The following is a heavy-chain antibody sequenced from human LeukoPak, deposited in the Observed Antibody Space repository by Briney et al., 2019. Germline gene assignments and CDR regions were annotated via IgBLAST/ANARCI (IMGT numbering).Heavy chain of an antibody. D-gene: IGHD6-13*01. Sequence: GGSLRLSCAASGFTFSSYGMHWVRQAPGKGLEWVAVISYDGSNKYYADSEKGRFTISRDNSKNTLYLQMNSLRAEDTAVYYCAKDSIAAAGTFDYWGQGTLVTVSS. J-gene: IGHJ4*02. CDR2: ISYDGSNK. CDR3: AKDSIAAAGTFDY. CDR1: GFTFSSYG. V-gene: IGHV3-30*18.